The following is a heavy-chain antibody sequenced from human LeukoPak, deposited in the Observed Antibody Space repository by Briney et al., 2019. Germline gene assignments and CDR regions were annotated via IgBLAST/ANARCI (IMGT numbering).Heavy chain of an antibody. V-gene: IGHV4-39*01. CDR2: IYYSGST. CDR1: GGSISSSGYY. CDR3: ARHKSDYYYYMDV. Sequence: SQTLSLTCTVSGGSISSSGYYWGWIRQPPGKGLGWIGSIYYSGSTYYNPSLKSRVTISVDTSKNQFSLKLSSVTAADTAVYYCARHKSDYYYYMDVWGKGTTVTVSS. J-gene: IGHJ6*03.